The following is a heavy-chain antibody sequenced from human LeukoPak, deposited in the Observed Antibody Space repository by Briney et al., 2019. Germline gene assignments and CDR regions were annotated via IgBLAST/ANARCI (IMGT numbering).Heavy chain of an antibody. V-gene: IGHV3-7*01. J-gene: IGHJ6*03. CDR2: IKQDGSEK. CDR1: GFTFSNAW. Sequence: GGSLRLSCAASGFTFSNAWMSWVRQAPGKGLEWVANIKQDGSEKYYVDSVKGRFTISRDNAKNSLYLQMNSLRAEDTAVYYCAREASSPVSNYYYYMDVWGKGTTVTVSS. D-gene: IGHD6-6*01. CDR3: AREASSPVSNYYYYMDV.